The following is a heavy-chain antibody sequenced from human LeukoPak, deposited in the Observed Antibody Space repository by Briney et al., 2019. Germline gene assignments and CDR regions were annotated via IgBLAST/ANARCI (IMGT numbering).Heavy chain of an antibody. D-gene: IGHD1-7*01. CDR3: ARRARWNSYFDP. V-gene: IGHV6-1*01. Sequence: SQTLSLTCAISGDDVSSDSSSWHWIRQSPSRGLEWLGGTYYTSKWTGDAAVSVRSRIAIAPDTSENQFTLQLNSVTVEDTAVYYCARRARWNSYFDPWGQGILVVVSS. J-gene: IGHJ5*02. CDR2: TYYTSKWTG. CDR1: GDDVSSDSSS.